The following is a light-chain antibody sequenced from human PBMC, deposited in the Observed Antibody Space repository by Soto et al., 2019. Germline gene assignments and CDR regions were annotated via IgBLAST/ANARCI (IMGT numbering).Light chain of an antibody. CDR3: SSYTSSSTLV. CDR2: DVS. Sequence: QSALTQPASVSGSPGQSITISCTGTSSDVGGYNDVSWYQQHPGKAPKLMIYDVSNRPSGVSTRFSGSKSGNTASLTISGLQAEDEADYYCSSYTSSSTLVFGGGTKVTVL. CDR1: SSDVGGYND. J-gene: IGLJ2*01. V-gene: IGLV2-14*01.